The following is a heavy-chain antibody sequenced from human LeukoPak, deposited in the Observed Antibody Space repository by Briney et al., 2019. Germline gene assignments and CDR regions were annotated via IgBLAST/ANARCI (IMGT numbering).Heavy chain of an antibody. D-gene: IGHD3-22*01. Sequence: ASVKVSCKASGYTFTSYGINWVRQAPGQGLEWMGWISAYTGNTNYAQKLQGRVTMTTDTSTSTAYMELRSLRSDDTAVYYCARVTIQYYDSSGYHWAFDIWGQGTMVTVSS. CDR1: GYTFTSYG. CDR2: ISAYTGNT. V-gene: IGHV1-18*01. J-gene: IGHJ3*02. CDR3: ARVTIQYYDSSGYHWAFDI.